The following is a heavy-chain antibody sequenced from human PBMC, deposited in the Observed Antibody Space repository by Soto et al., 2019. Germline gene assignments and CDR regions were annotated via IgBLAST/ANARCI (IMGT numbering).Heavy chain of an antibody. CDR3: AKGTVGIKVAGWFDS. CDR1: GFTFSTFA. V-gene: IGHV3-23*01. CDR2: VSGSGGRT. D-gene: IGHD6-19*01. J-gene: IGHJ5*01. Sequence: EVQLLESGGGLVQPKGSLRLSCTASGFTFSTFAMNWVRQAPGKGLEWVSTVSGSGGRTYYADSVKGRFTVSRDNSKNTLYLQMKSLRAEDTAIYYCAKGTVGIKVAGWFDSWGQGTLVTVSS.